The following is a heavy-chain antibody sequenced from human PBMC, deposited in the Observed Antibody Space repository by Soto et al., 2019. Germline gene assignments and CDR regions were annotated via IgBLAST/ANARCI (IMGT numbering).Heavy chain of an antibody. CDR3: VRDRQGSQHYFDY. CDR2: IDMDGSGT. V-gene: IGHV3-74*01. J-gene: IGHJ4*02. Sequence: EVQLVESGGGLVQPGGSLRLSCGASGFIFSADWMHWVRQAPGKGLVWISRIDMDGSGTTYADSVKGRFTISRDNAENTLYLQMNNLRAEDTAVYYCVRDRQGSQHYFDYWGQGILVTVSS. D-gene: IGHD3-10*01. CDR1: GFIFSADW.